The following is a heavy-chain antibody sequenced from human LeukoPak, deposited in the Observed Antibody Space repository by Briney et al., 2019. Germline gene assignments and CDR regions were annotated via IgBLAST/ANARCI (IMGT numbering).Heavy chain of an antibody. V-gene: IGHV3-49*04. J-gene: IGHJ4*02. CDR2: IRSKAYGGTT. Sequence: GGSPGLSCTASGFTFGDYAMSWVRQAPGKGLEWVGFIRSKAYGGTTEYAASVKGRFTISRDDSKSIAYLQMNSLKTEDTAVYYCSRVYSGYDRGPFDYWGQGTLVTVSS. D-gene: IGHD5-12*01. CDR1: GFTFGDYA. CDR3: SRVYSGYDRGPFDY.